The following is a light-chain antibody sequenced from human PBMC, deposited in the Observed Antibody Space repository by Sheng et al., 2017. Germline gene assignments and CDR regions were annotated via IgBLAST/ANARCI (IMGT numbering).Light chain of an antibody. V-gene: IGLV2-23*02. CDR2: EVT. CDR3: CSYTSSHTWV. CDR1: SSDVGSSDL. J-gene: IGLJ3*02. Sequence: QSALTQPASVSGSPGQSITVSCTGTSSDVGSSDLVSWYQQHPGKAPKLIIYEVTKRPSGVSNRFSGSKSGNTASLTVSGLQAEDEADYYCCSYTSSHTWVFGGGTKLTVL.